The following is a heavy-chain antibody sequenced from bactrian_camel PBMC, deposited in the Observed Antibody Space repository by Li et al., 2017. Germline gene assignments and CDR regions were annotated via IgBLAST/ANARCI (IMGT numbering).Heavy chain of an antibody. D-gene: IGHD1*01. CDR2: INSGGGST. V-gene: IGHV3S54*01. CDR3: MADVLVIAGKPSVPPREY. J-gene: IGHJ4*01. CDR1: EYIFSICG. Sequence: HVQLVESGGGSVQAGGSLKLSCAASEYIFSICGMGWYRQAPGKERELVSSINSGGGSTYYAESVKGRFTISRDNAKNMVTLQMNSLKPEDSAMYYCMADVLVIAGKPSVPPREYWGRGTQVTVS.